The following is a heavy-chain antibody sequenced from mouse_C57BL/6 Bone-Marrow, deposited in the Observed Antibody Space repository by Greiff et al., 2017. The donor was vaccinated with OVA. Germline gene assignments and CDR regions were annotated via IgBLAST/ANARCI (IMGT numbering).Heavy chain of an antibody. CDR2: IDPSDSYT. CDR1: GYTFTSYW. V-gene: IGHV1-50*01. CDR3: ACGNYSKDY. D-gene: IGHD2-5*01. J-gene: IGHJ2*01. Sequence: QVQLQQPGAELVKPGASVKLSCKASGYTFTSYWMQWVKQRPGQGLEWIGEIDPSDSYTNYNQKFKGKATLTIDTSSSTAYMQLSSLTSEDSAVYYCACGNYSKDYWGQGTTLTVSS.